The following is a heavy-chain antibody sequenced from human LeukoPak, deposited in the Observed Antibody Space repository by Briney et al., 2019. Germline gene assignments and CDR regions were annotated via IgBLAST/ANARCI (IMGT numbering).Heavy chain of an antibody. CDR1: GYTFTNYY. V-gene: IGHV1-46*01. D-gene: IGHD2-21*02. J-gene: IGHJ5*02. CDR3: ARDNSVRDTAWWFDP. CDR2: INPSGQWT. Sequence: ASVQVSCKAFGYTFTNYYMHWVRQAPGQGLEWMGLINPSGQWTSYAQKFQGRVTLTRDVSTSTDYLELSSLRSEDTAVYYCARDNSVRDTAWWFDPWGQGTRVTVSS.